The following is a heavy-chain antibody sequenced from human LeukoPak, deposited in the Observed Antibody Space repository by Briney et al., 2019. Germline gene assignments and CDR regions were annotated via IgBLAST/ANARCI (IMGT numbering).Heavy chain of an antibody. D-gene: IGHD6-19*01. V-gene: IGHV1-3*01. CDR2: INAGNGNT. J-gene: IGHJ4*02. Sequence: ASVKVSCKASGYTFTSYAMHWVRHAPGQRFEWMGWINAGNGNTKYSQKFQGRVTITRDTSASTAYMELSSLRSEDTAVYYCARGPIAVAGTVLYFDYWGQGTLVTVSS. CDR3: ARGPIAVAGTVLYFDY. CDR1: GYTFTSYA.